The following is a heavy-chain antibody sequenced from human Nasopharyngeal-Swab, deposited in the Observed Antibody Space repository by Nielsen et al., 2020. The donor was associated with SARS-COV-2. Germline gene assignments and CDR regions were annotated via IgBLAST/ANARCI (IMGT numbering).Heavy chain of an antibody. CDR2: IRSKANSYAT. D-gene: IGHD6-25*01. J-gene: IGHJ4*02. Sequence: GESLKISCAASGFTFSGSAMHWVRQASGKGLEWVGRIRSKANSYATAYAASVKGRFTISSDDSKNTAYLQMNSLKTEDTAVYYCTRLRYSSGLDYWGQGTLVTVSS. CDR3: TRLRYSSGLDY. CDR1: GFTFSGSA. V-gene: IGHV3-73*01.